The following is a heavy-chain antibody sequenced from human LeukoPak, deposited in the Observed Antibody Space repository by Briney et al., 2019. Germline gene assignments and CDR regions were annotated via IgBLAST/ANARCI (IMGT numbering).Heavy chain of an antibody. CDR3: ASRALNGDMDYYYGMDV. D-gene: IGHD4-17*01. CDR2: ISYDGSNK. J-gene: IGHJ6*02. CDR1: GFTFSSYA. Sequence: GGSLRLSCAASGFTFSSYAMHWVRQAPGKGLEWVAVISYDGSNKYYADSVKGRFTISRDNSKNTLYLQMNSLSAEDTAVYSCASRALNGDMDYYYGMDVWGQGTTVTVSS. V-gene: IGHV3-30-3*01.